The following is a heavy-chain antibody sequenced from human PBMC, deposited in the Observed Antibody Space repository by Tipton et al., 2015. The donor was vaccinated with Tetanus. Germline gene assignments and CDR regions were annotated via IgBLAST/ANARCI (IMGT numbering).Heavy chain of an antibody. CDR1: GGPISSSSDY. CDR2: IYYSGST. J-gene: IGHJ6*02. CDR3: ARHWASSGNTGYRYAMDV. Sequence: TLSLTCTVSGGPISSSSDYWGWIRQPPGKGLEWIGSIYYSGSTYYNPSLKSRVTISVDTSKNQFSLRLSSVTAADTAVYYRARHWASSGNTGYRYAMDVWGQGTTVTVSS. D-gene: IGHD3-22*01. V-gene: IGHV4-39*01.